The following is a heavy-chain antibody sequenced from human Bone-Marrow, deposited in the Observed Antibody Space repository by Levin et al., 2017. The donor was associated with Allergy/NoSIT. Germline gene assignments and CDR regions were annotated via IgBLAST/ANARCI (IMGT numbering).Heavy chain of an antibody. Sequence: GGSLRLSCAASGFSFSRYGMQWVRQAPGKGLDWVALIWADGKNKEYADSVKGRFTVSRDNSKKTLYLNMNSLRAEDTALYYCVRWIHDWDYFDSWGQGTLVTVSS. CDR3: VRWIHDWDYFDS. D-gene: IGHD3-9*01. V-gene: IGHV3-33*01. CDR1: GFSFSRYG. CDR2: IWADGKNK. J-gene: IGHJ4*02.